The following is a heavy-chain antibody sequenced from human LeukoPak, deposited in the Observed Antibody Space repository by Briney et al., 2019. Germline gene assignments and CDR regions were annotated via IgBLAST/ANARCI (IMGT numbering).Heavy chain of an antibody. CDR2: INSDGGTT. D-gene: IGHD6-13*01. CDR3: ARGDKQLVFNRNKGGFDP. V-gene: IGHV3-74*01. J-gene: IGHJ5*02. Sequence: GGSLRLSCGASGFTFGTYWMHWVRQAPGKGLVWVSGINSDGGTTTYADSVKGRFTISRDNSKNTLYLQMNSLRTEDTAVYYCARGDKQLVFNRNKGGFDPWGQGTLVTVSS. CDR1: GFTFGTYW.